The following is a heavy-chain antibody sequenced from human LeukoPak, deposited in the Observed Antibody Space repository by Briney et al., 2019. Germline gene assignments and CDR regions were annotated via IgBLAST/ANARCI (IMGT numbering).Heavy chain of an antibody. J-gene: IGHJ4*02. CDR3: ARGYSSGWYRFDD. V-gene: IGHV3-23*01. CDR1: GFTFSSYA. D-gene: IGHD6-19*01. CDR2: ISGSGGST. Sequence: GGSLRLSCAASGFTFSSYAMSWVRQAPGKGLEWVSAISGSGGSTYYADSVKGRFTISRDNSKNTLYLQMNSLRVEDTAVYYCARGYSSGWYRFDDWGQGTLVTVSS.